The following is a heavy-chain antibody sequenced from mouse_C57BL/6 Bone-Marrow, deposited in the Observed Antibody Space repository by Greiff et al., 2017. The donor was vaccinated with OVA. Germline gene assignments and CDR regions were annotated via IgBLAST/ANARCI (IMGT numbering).Heavy chain of an antibody. D-gene: IGHD2-4*01. Sequence: EVQRVESGAELVKPGASVKLSCTASGFNIKDYYMHWVKQRTEQGLEWIGRIDPEDGETKYAPKFQGKATITADTSSNTAYLQLSSLTSEDTAVYYCAIYYDYGDWYFDVWGTGTTVTVSS. CDR2: IDPEDGET. J-gene: IGHJ1*03. CDR1: GFNIKDYY. V-gene: IGHV14-2*01. CDR3: AIYYDYGDWYFDV.